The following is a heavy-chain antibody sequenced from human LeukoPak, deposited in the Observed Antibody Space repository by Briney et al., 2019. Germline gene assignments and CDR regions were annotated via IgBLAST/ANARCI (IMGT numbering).Heavy chain of an antibody. J-gene: IGHJ5*02. Sequence: SVKVSCKASGGTFSSYAISWVRQAPGQGLEWMGGIIPIFGTANYAQKFQGRVTITADESTSTAYMELSSLRSEDTAVYYCAPTGQDCSSTSCYSWFDPRGQGTLVTVSS. CDR1: GGTFSSYA. CDR2: IIPIFGTA. V-gene: IGHV1-69*01. CDR3: APTGQDCSSTSCYSWFDP. D-gene: IGHD2-2*02.